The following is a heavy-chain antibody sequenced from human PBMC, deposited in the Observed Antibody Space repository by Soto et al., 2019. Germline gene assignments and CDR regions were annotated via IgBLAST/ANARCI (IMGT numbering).Heavy chain of an antibody. CDR3: ARSGGGQDAFDI. Sequence: ESGGGLVQPGGSLRLSCAASGFTFSSYDMHWVRQATGKGLEWVSAIGTAGDTYYPGSVKGRFTISRENAKNSLYLQMNSLRAGDTAVYYCARSGGGQDAFDIWGQGTMVTVSS. CDR1: GFTFSSYD. CDR2: IGTAGDT. V-gene: IGHV3-13*04. J-gene: IGHJ3*02. D-gene: IGHD2-15*01.